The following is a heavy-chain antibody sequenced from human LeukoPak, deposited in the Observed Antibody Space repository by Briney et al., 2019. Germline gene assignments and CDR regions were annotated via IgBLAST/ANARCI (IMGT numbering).Heavy chain of an antibody. D-gene: IGHD1-26*01. V-gene: IGHV3-23*01. CDR1: GFTFSSYA. J-gene: IGHJ4*02. CDR2: ISGSGGST. CDR3: ARTQSGSYSGFDY. Sequence: GGSLRLSCAASGFTFSSYAMSWVRQAPGKGLEWVSAISGSGGSTYYADSVKGRFTISRDNSKNTLYLQMNSLRAEDTAVYYCARTQSGSYSGFDYWGQGTLVTVSS.